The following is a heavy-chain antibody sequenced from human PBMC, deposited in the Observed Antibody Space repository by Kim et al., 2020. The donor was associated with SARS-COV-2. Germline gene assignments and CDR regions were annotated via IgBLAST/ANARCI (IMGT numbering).Heavy chain of an antibody. CDR3: ARGRMGGYFDY. CDR1: GFTFSSYW. CDR2: IYNDGSNT. J-gene: IGHJ4*02. Sequence: GGSLRLSCEASGFTFSSYWMHWVRQAPGKGLVWVSRIYNDGSNTSYADSVKGRFTISRDNAKNTLYLQMNSLRADDTAVYYCARGRMGGYFDYWGQGTLVTVSS. D-gene: IGHD3-16*01. V-gene: IGHV3-74*01.